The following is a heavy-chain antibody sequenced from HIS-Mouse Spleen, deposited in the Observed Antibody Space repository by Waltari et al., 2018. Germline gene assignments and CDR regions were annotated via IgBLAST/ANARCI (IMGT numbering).Heavy chain of an antibody. CDR3: ARDRGGSSWLYYFDY. CDR1: GFTVSSNY. CDR2: IDSGGST. J-gene: IGHJ4*02. Sequence: EVQLVESGGGLVQPGGSLRLSCAASGFTVSSNYMSWVRQAPGKGLEWVSVIDSGGSTYYADAVKGRFTISRDNAKNTLYLQMNSLRAEDTAVYYCARDRGGSSWLYYFDYWGQGTLVTVSS. D-gene: IGHD6-13*01. V-gene: IGHV3-66*01.